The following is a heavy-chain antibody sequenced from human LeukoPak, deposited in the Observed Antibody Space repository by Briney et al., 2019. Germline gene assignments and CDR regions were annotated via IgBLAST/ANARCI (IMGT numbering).Heavy chain of an antibody. Sequence: PGGSLRLSCAASGFIFSTYAMHWVRQAPGKGLEWVAFISYDANHKYYGDSVRGRFTVSRDQSKNTPYLQMNSLRSEDTAVYYCARDLSTRYSIDYWGQGILVIVSS. D-gene: IGHD4-11*01. CDR1: GFIFSTYA. J-gene: IGHJ4*01. V-gene: IGHV3-30*01. CDR3: ARDLSTRYSIDY. CDR2: ISYDANHK.